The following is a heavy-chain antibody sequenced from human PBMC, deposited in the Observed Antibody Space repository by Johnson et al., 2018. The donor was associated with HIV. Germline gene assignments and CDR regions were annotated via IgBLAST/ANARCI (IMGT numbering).Heavy chain of an antibody. CDR1: AFTSSIYW. CDR3: ARDAKVGYGDAFDI. Sequence: VQLVESGGGFGPPGGSLRLACASSAFTSSIYWMSWVRQAPGKGLEWVANIKQDGSERYYVDSVKGRFTISRDYAKNSLYLQMNSLRAEDTAVFYCARDAKVGYGDAFDIWGHGTMVTVSS. CDR2: IKQDGSER. V-gene: IGHV3-7*01. D-gene: IGHD5-12*01. J-gene: IGHJ3*02.